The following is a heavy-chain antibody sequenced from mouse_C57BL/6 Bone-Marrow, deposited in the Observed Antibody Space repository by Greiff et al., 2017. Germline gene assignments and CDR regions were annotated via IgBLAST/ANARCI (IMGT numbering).Heavy chain of an antibody. J-gene: IGHJ2*01. CDR1: GFTFSDAW. CDR2: IRNKANNHAT. Sequence: EVQLQESGGGLVQPGGSMTLSCAASGFTFSDAWMDWVRQSPEKGLEWVAEIRNKANNHATYYAESVKGRFTILRDDSKSSVYLQMNSLRAEDTGIYYCTRPYGNYGFDYWGQGTTLTVSS. D-gene: IGHD2-1*01. V-gene: IGHV6-6*01. CDR3: TRPYGNYGFDY.